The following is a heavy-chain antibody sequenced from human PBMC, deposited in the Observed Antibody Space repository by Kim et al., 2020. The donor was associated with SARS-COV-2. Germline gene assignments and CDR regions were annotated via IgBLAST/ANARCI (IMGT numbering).Heavy chain of an antibody. J-gene: IGHJ6*02. V-gene: IGHV3-74*01. CDR2: INSDGSST. CDR1: GFTFSSYW. Sequence: GGSLRLSCAASGFTFSSYWMHWVRQAPGKGLVWVSRINSDGSSTSYADSVKGRFTISRDNAKNTLYLQMNSLRAEDTAVYYCARDPRSGWYLGYYYYGMDVWGQGTTVTVS. D-gene: IGHD6-19*01. CDR3: ARDPRSGWYLGYYYYGMDV.